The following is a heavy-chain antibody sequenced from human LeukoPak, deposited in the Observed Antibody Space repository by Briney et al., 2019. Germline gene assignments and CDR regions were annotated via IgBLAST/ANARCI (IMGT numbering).Heavy chain of an antibody. Sequence: PGRSLRLSCAASGFTFDDYAMHWVRQAPGKGLEWVSGISWNSGSIGYADSVKGRFTISRDNAKNSLYLQMNSLRAEDTALYYCAKDPGSGSHHWEGFDYWGQGTLVTVSS. V-gene: IGHV3-9*01. CDR2: ISWNSGSI. D-gene: IGHD1-26*01. CDR1: GFTFDDYA. CDR3: AKDPGSGSHHWEGFDY. J-gene: IGHJ4*02.